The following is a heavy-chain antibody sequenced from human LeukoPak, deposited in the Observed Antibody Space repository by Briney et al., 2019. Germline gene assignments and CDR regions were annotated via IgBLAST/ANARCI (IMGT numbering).Heavy chain of an antibody. CDR3: ATDHSMANTAWWFDP. D-gene: IGHD5-24*01. J-gene: IGHJ5*02. V-gene: IGHV1-46*01. CDR1: GYTITNNY. CDR2: INPSGTGT. Sequence: GSVKVSCKASGYTITNNYMHWVRQAPGQGLEWMGVINPSGTGTSYAQKFQGRITMSRDTSTSTVYMELSSLRSEDTAFYYCATDHSMANTAWWFDPWGQGTLVTVSS.